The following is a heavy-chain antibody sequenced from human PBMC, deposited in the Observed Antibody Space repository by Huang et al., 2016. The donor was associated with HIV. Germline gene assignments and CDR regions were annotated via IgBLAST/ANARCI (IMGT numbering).Heavy chain of an antibody. CDR2: ISYTGSNI. V-gene: IGHV3-30*04. D-gene: IGHD3-22*01. CDR1: GFTFTHYA. J-gene: IGHJ4*02. CDR3: ARGRDGRSGFYFGDFDN. Sequence: QVQLVESGGGVVQPGRSLRLSCSASGFTFTHYAMHWVRQAPGKGLELVSLISYTGSNIYYTDSVKGRFSISRDNSKSTMFLHMNRLRVEDTAVYYCARGRDGRSGFYFGDFDNWGQGILVTVSS.